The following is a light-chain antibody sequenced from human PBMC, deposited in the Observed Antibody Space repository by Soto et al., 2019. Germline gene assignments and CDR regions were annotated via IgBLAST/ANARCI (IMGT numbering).Light chain of an antibody. CDR3: QLYNYWPNT. V-gene: IGKV3-15*01. J-gene: IGKJ1*01. CDR1: QSISSN. Sequence: EVVMTQSPATLSVSPGGGATLSCRASQSISSNLAWYQQKPGQTPRLLIYGSSTRAPGVPARFSGGGSGTQFTLTITSLQSEDFEVYYCQLYNYWPNTFGQGTKVDIK. CDR2: GSS.